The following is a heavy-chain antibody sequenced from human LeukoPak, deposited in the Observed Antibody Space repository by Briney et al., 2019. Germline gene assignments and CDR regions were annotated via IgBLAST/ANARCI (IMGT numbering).Heavy chain of an antibody. D-gene: IGHD6-19*01. CDR2: INHSGST. J-gene: IGHJ4*02. CDR1: GGSFSGYY. Sequence: SETLSLTCAVYGGSFSGYYWSWIRQPPGKGLEWVGEINHSGSTNYNPSLKSRVTISVDTSKNQFSLKLSSVTAADTAVYYRVGIAVAGTIPSTNGGQGTLVTVSS. V-gene: IGHV4-34*01. CDR3: VGIAVAGTIPSTN.